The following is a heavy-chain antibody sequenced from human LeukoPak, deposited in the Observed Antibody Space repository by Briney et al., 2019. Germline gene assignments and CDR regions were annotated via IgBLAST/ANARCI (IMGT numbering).Heavy chain of an antibody. Sequence: PGGSLRLPCAASGFTFSSYAMSWVRQAPGKGLEWVSAISGSGGSTYYADSVKGRFTISRDNSKNTLYLQMNSLRAEDTAVYYCAKDLGIVGASNFDYWGQGTLVTVSS. J-gene: IGHJ4*02. CDR1: GFTFSSYA. V-gene: IGHV3-23*01. CDR2: ISGSGGST. D-gene: IGHD1-26*01. CDR3: AKDLGIVGASNFDY.